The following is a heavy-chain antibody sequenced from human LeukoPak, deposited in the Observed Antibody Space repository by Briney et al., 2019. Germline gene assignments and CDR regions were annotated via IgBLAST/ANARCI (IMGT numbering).Heavy chain of an antibody. CDR3: ARPTVTSYNWFDP. V-gene: IGHV4-39*01. D-gene: IGHD4-17*01. CDR2: IHYTGST. CDR1: GGSISSYS. Sequence: PSETLSLTCTVSGGSISSYSWGWIRQPPGKGLEWIGSIHYTGSTSYNPSLKSRVTISVHTSKNQFSLQLSSVTAADTAVYYCARPTVTSYNWFDPWGQGTLVTVSS. J-gene: IGHJ5*02.